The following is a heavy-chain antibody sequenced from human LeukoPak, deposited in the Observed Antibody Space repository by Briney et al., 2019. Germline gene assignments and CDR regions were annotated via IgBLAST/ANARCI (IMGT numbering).Heavy chain of an antibody. D-gene: IGHD2-2*01. CDR2: INHSGST. J-gene: IGHJ4*02. V-gene: IGHV4-34*01. CDR1: GGSFSGYY. Sequence: PSETPSLTCAVYGGSFSGYYWSWIRQPPGKGLEWIGEINHSGSTNYNPSLKSRVTISVDTSKNQFSLKLSSVTAADTAVYYCARAYCSSTSCPGYFDYWGQGTLVTVSS. CDR3: ARAYCSSTSCPGYFDY.